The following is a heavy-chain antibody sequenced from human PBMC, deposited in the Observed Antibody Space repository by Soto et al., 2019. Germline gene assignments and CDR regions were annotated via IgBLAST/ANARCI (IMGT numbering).Heavy chain of an antibody. CDR2: IYYSGST. J-gene: IGHJ6*02. D-gene: IGHD1-26*01. CDR1: GGSISSYY. CDR3: ARVRGVGATVSGYYYYGMDV. Sequence: SETLSLTCTVSGGSISSYYWSWIRQPPGKGLEWIGYIYYSGSTNYNPSLKSRVTISVDTSKNQFSLKLSSVTAADTAVYYCARVRGVGATVSGYYYYGMDVWGQGTTVTVSS. V-gene: IGHV4-59*01.